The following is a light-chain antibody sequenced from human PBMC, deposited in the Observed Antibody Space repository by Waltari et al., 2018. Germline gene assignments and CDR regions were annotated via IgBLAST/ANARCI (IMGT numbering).Light chain of an antibody. CDR2: YND. CDR1: RSNIGSNT. CDR3: AAWDDSLNAEV. J-gene: IGLJ3*02. Sequence: QSVLTQPPSASGAPGQRVTISCSGSRSNIGSNTVNWYQQLPGTAPKLLIYYNDQRPSGVPDRFSGSKSGTSASLAISGLQAEDEADYYCAAWDDSLNAEVFGGGTKLTVL. V-gene: IGLV1-44*01.